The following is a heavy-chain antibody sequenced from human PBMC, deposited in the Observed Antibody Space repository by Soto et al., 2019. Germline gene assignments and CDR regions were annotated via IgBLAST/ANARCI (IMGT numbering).Heavy chain of an antibody. D-gene: IGHD2-15*01. V-gene: IGHV4-4*02. CDR2: IYRSGST. CDR1: GGSISSSNW. Sequence: KASETLSLTGAVSGGSISSSNWWSWVRQPPGKGLEWIGEIYRSGSTNYNPSLKSRVTISVDKSKNQFSLKLSSVTAADTAVYYCASSAVIGPSYGGTTSWGQGTLVTVSS. CDR3: ASSAVIGPSYGGTTS. J-gene: IGHJ4*02.